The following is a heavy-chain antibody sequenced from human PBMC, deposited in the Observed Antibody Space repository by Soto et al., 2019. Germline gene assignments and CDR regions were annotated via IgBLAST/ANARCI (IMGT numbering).Heavy chain of an antibody. V-gene: IGHV4-4*07. CDR3: AGIGEEVYYGMDV. CDR1: GGSMSSYY. CDR2: IYARGDT. Sequence: PSETLSLTCTVSGGSMSSYYWNWVRQPAGRGLEWIGRIYARGDTNYNPSLKSRVTMFVDRSTNEFSLRLTSVTAADTAVYYCAGIGEEVYYGMDVWGQGTTVTAP. J-gene: IGHJ6*02. D-gene: IGHD1-26*01.